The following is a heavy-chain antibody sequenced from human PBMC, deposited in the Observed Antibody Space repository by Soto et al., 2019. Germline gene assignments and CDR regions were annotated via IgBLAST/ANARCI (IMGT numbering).Heavy chain of an antibody. Sequence: PWCSLRLGCAASGVSVXSNDMGWVRQTPGKGLEWVSVIYSGGSTYYADSVKGRFTISRDNSKNTLYLQMNSLRAEDTAVYYCARDRYYGSGSYRDYYYGMDVWGQGTTVTVSS. CDR1: GVSVXSND. V-gene: IGHV3-53*01. J-gene: IGHJ6*02. D-gene: IGHD3-10*01. CDR2: IYSGGST. CDR3: ARDRYYGSGSYRDYYYGMDV.